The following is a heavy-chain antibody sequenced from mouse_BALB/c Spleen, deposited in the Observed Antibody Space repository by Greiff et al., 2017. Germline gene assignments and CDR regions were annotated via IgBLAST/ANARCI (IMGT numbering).Heavy chain of an antibody. CDR3: ASLYYDYDGYAMDY. Sequence: ESGPGLVKPSQSLSLTCTVTGYSITSDYAWNWIRQFPGNKLEWMGYISYSGSTSYNPSLKSRISITRDTSKNQFFLQLNSVTTEDTATYYCASLYYDYDGYAMDYWGQGTSVTVSS. V-gene: IGHV3-2*02. J-gene: IGHJ4*01. CDR2: ISYSGST. CDR1: GYSITSDYA. D-gene: IGHD2-4*01.